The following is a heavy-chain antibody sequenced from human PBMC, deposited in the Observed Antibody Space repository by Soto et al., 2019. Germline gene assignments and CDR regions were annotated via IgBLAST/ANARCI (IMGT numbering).Heavy chain of an antibody. Sequence: SQSLSLTCVISGDSVSSNSAAWNWIRQSPSRGLEWLGRTYYRSKWYNDYAVSVRSRITINPDTSKNQFSLQLNSVTPEDTAVYYCERERSSSSPFPHLDSWGQGTLVTVSS. CDR1: GDSVSSNSAA. CDR3: ERERSSSSPFPHLDS. CDR2: TYYRSKWYN. D-gene: IGHD6-6*01. J-gene: IGHJ4*02. V-gene: IGHV6-1*01.